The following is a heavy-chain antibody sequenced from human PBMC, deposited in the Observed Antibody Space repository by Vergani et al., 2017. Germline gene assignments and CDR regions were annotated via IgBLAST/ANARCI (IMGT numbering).Heavy chain of an antibody. J-gene: IGHJ4*02. V-gene: IGHV4-30-4*08. CDR2: IYYSGST. CDR3: ASIVVVTATQYYFDY. D-gene: IGHD2-21*02. Sequence: QVQLQESGPGLVKPSQTLSLTCTVSGGSISSGDYYWSWIRQPPGKGLEWIGYIYYSGSTYYNPSLKSRVTISVDTSKNQFSLKLSSVTAADTAVYYCASIVVVTATQYYFDYWGQGTLGTVSS. CDR1: GGSISSGDYY.